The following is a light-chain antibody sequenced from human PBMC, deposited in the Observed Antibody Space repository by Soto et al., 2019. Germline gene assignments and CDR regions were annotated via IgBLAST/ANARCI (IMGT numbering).Light chain of an antibody. CDR1: QSVSSY. CDR3: T. V-gene: IGKV3-11*01. CDR2: DAS. J-gene: IGKJ5*01. Sequence: EIVLTQSPATLSLSPGERATLSCRASQSVSSYLAWYQQKPGQAPRLLIYDASNRATGIPARFSGSGSGTDFTLTISSLEPEDFAVYWGTFGQGTRLEIK.